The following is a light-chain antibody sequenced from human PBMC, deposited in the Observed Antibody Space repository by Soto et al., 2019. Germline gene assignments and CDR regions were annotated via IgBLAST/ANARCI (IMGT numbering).Light chain of an antibody. V-gene: IGKV3-20*01. CDR2: AAS. CDR1: LSVASNY. Sequence: EIALTQSPGTLPLSPGERATLSCRASLSVASNYLAWYQQKPGQAPRLLIYAASGRATGIPDRFSGSGSGTDFTLPISSLEPEDFAVYYCQQYGSAPWTFGQGTKVEIK. J-gene: IGKJ1*01. CDR3: QQYGSAPWT.